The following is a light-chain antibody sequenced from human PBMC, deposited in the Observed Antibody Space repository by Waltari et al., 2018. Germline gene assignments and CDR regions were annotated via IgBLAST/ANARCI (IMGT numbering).Light chain of an antibody. CDR1: SPNIGNNY. V-gene: IGLV1-51*02. CDR3: GTWDSSLSVGV. Sequence: QSVLTQPPSVSAAPGQKVTISCSGSSPNIGNNYVTWYQQFPGTAPKLLIYETNKRPLGIPDRFFGSKSGTSATLDIHGLQTGDEADYYCGTWDSSLSVGVLGGGTKVTVL. CDR2: ETN. J-gene: IGLJ2*01.